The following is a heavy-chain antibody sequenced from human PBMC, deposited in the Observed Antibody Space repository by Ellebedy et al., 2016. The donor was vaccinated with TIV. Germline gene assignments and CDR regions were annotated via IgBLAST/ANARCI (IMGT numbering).Heavy chain of an antibody. J-gene: IGHJ4*02. V-gene: IGHV3-53*01. D-gene: IGHD4-23*01. CDR3: ARDAAGNGGKLDY. Sequence: GESLKISCAASGFTVSSNYMSWVRQAPGKGLEWVSVIYSGGDGGDTYYADSVKGRFTISRDNSKNTLYLQMNSLRAEDTAVYYCARDAAGNGGKLDYWGQGALVTVSS. CDR2: IYSGGDGGDT. CDR1: GFTVSSNY.